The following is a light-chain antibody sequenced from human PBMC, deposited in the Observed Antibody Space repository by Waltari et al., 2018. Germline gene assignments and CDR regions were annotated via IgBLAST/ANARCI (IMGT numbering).Light chain of an antibody. CDR3: NSFTTSFTFV. Sequence: QSALAQPASVSGSPGQSITISCTGTSPDVGAYDYVPWYQQHPGKAPRLIIYDVNHRPSGLPDRFSGSKSGNTASLSISGLQAEDEADYYCNSFTTSFTFVFGTGTKVTVL. V-gene: IGLV2-14*03. CDR2: DVN. CDR1: SPDVGAYDY. J-gene: IGLJ1*01.